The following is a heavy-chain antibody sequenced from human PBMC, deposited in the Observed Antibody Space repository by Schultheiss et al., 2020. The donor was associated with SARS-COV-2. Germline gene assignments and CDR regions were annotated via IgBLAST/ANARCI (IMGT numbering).Heavy chain of an antibody. CDR2: IWYDGSNK. J-gene: IGHJ4*02. Sequence: GESLKISCAASGFTVSSYPMTWVRQAPGKGLEWVAVIWYDGSNKYYADSVKGRFTISRDISKNTLYLQMNSLRAEDTAVYYCARGGGDLDYWGQGTLVTVSS. CDR3: ARGGGDLDY. V-gene: IGHV3-33*08. CDR1: GFTVSSYP. D-gene: IGHD6-25*01.